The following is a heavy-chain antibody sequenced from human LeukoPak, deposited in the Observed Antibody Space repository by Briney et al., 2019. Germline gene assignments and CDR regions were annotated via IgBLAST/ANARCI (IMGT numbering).Heavy chain of an antibody. V-gene: IGHV3-23*01. CDR2: ISGSGGST. CDR3: VRDQGGAVSY. CDR1: GFTFSSYG. J-gene: IGHJ4*02. Sequence: GGSLRLSCAASGFTFSSYGMSWVRQAPGKGLEWVSAISGSGGSTYYADSVKGRFTISRDNSKSSLFLQMNSLRAEDTSVYYCVRDQGGAVSYWGQGTLVTVSS. D-gene: IGHD3-16*01.